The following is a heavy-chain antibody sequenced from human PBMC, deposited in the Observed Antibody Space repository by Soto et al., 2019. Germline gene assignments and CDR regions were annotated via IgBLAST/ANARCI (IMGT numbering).Heavy chain of an antibody. CDR3: ASWGLAGTREGWFDP. V-gene: IGHV4-59*01. Sequence: PSETLSLTCTVSGGSISSYYWSWIRQLPGKVLEWIGYIYYSGSTNYNPSLKSRVTISVDTSKNQFSLKLSSVTAADTAVYYCASWGLAGTREGWFDPWGQGTLGTVSS. D-gene: IGHD6-19*01. J-gene: IGHJ5*02. CDR2: IYYSGST. CDR1: GGSISSYY.